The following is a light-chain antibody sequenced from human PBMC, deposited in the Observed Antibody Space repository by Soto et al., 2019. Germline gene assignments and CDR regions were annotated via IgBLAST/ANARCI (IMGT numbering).Light chain of an antibody. Sequence: EIVLTQSQGTLALSPGERATLSCRASQSVSSTYLIWYQQKPGQAPRLLIYGASSRATGVPDRFSGGGSGTDFTLTISRLEHEDFAVYYCQHFVNSLTWTFGQGTKVEIK. J-gene: IGKJ1*01. CDR1: QSVSSTY. CDR2: GAS. V-gene: IGKV3-20*01. CDR3: QHFVNSLTWT.